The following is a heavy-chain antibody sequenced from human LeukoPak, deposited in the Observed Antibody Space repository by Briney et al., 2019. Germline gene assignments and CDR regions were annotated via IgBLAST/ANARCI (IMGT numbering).Heavy chain of an antibody. J-gene: IGHJ4*02. Sequence: GGSLRLSCAASGFTFSSYAMSWVRQAPGKGLEWVSAISGSGGSTYYADSVKGRFTISRDNAKNTLYLQMNSLRAEDTAVYYCTRDWRNLGYDYWGQGTLVTVSS. CDR2: ISGSGGST. D-gene: IGHD5-12*01. CDR1: GFTFSSYA. CDR3: TRDWRNLGYDY. V-gene: IGHV3-23*01.